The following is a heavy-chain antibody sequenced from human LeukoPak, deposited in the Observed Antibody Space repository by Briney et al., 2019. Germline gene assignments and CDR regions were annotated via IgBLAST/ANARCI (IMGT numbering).Heavy chain of an antibody. CDR1: GYTFTDNY. J-gene: IGHJ4*02. CDR2: LNPSSGGT. CDR3: ARDGVVRGVIIY. D-gene: IGHD3-10*01. Sequence: ASVKVSCKASGYTFTDNYIHWVRQAPGQGLEGMGWLNPSSGGTHYAQNFQDRVTMTRDTSITTAYMELSRLRSDDTAVYYCARDGVVRGVIIYWGQGTLVTVSS. V-gene: IGHV1-2*02.